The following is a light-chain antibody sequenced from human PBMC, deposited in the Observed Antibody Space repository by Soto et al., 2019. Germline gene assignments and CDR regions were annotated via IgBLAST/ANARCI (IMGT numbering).Light chain of an antibody. Sequence: IVLTQSPATLSLSPWERATLSCRASQSVSSYLAWYQQKPGQAPRLLIYDASNRATGIPARFSGSGSGTDFTLTISSLEPEDFAVYYCQQWRTFGPGTKVDIK. J-gene: IGKJ3*01. CDR3: QQWRT. V-gene: IGKV3-11*01. CDR1: QSVSSY. CDR2: DAS.